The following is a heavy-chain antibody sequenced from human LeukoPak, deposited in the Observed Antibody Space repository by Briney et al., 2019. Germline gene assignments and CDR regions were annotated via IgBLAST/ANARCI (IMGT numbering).Heavy chain of an antibody. CDR2: INTYNGNT. CDR3: AKGEQWLIEVRRWEYFQY. D-gene: IGHD6-19*01. CDR1: GYTFSTYG. J-gene: IGHJ1*01. Sequence: ASVKVSCKSSGYTFSTYGISWVRQAPGRGLEWMGWINTYNGNTKYTQKFQGRVTMTTDTSTSTAYMELRSLRSDDTAVYYCAKGEQWLIEVRRWEYFQYWGQGTLVTVSS. V-gene: IGHV1-18*04.